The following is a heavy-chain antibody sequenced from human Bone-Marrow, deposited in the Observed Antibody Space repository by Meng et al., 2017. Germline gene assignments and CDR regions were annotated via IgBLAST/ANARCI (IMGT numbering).Heavy chain of an antibody. J-gene: IGHJ4*02. CDR2: INHSGST. Sequence: QVQHQQWGAGLLKPSETLSLTCAVYGGSFSGYYWSWIRQPPGKGLEWIGEINHSGSTNYNPSLKSRVTISVDTSKNQFSLKLSSVTAADTAVYYCARGRVVAATNPKFDYWGQGTLVTVSS. CDR1: GGSFSGYY. V-gene: IGHV4-34*01. CDR3: ARGRVVAATNPKFDY. D-gene: IGHD2-15*01.